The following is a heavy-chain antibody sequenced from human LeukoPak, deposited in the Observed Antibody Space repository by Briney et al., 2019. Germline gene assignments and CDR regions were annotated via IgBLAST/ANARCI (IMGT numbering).Heavy chain of an antibody. Sequence: VASVKVSCKASGYTFTSYAMNWVRQAPGQGLEWMGWINTNTGNPTYAQGFTGRFVFSLDTSVSTAYLQISSLKAEDTAVYYCASINTPQYSSSYYTEDYWGQGTLVTVSS. CDR1: GYTFTSYA. D-gene: IGHD6-13*01. CDR3: ASINTPQYSSSYYTEDY. J-gene: IGHJ4*02. V-gene: IGHV7-4-1*02. CDR2: INTNTGNP.